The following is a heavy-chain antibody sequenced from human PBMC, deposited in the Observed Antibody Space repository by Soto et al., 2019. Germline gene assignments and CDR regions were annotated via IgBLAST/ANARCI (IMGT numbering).Heavy chain of an antibody. Sequence: PSETLSLTCTVSGGSISSYYWSWIRQPPGKGLEWIGYIYYSGSTNYNPSLKSRVTISVDTSKNQFSLKLSSVTAADTAVYYCEEGIGSTVDAFDIWGQGTMVTVSS. V-gene: IGHV4-59*01. CDR3: EEGIGSTVDAFDI. J-gene: IGHJ3*02. CDR2: IYYSGST. D-gene: IGHD4-17*01. CDR1: GGSISSYY.